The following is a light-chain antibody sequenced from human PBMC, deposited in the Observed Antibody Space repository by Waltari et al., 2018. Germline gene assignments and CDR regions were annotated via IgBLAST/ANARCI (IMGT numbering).Light chain of an antibody. Sequence: QAVLTQPSSLSASPGASASLTCTLRSGINIGTYWIHWYQQQPGSPPQFLLRHNANSHNQRSTRVPNRFSGSKDASAISWFLLNSGLQSEDEAYYYSMIWHVNAAVFGGGTKLTVL. CDR1: SGINIGTYW. V-gene: IGLV5-45*03. J-gene: IGLJ2*01. CDR2: HNANSHN. CDR3: MIWHVNAAV.